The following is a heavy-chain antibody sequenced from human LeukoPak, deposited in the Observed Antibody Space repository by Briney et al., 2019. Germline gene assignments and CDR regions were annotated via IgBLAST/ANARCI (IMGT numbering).Heavy chain of an antibody. Sequence: GGSLRLSCAASGFTFSSYEMNWVRQAPGKGLEWVSYISSSGSTIYYADSVKGRFTISRDNAKDSLYLQMNSLRAEDTAVYYCARDNRYSIFNWFDPWGQGTLVTVSS. V-gene: IGHV3-48*03. CDR1: GFTFSSYE. CDR3: ARDNRYSIFNWFDP. J-gene: IGHJ5*02. CDR2: ISSSGSTI. D-gene: IGHD6-13*01.